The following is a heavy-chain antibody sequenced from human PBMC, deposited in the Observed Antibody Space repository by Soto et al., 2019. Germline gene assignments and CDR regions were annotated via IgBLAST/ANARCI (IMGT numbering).Heavy chain of an antibody. D-gene: IGHD6-13*01. J-gene: IGHJ5*02. CDR1: GYTFTSYG. Sequence: ASLKVSCKASGYTFTSYGISWVRQAPGQGLEWMGWISAYNGNTNYAQKLQGRVTMTTDTSTSTAYMELRSLRSDDTAVYYCARDRPISRQLVLEYNWFDPWGQGTLVTVSS. V-gene: IGHV1-18*04. CDR2: ISAYNGNT. CDR3: ARDRPISRQLVLEYNWFDP.